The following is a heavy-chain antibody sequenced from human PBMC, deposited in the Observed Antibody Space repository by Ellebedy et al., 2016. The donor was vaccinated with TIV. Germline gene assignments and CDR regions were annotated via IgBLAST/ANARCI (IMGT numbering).Heavy chain of an antibody. V-gene: IGHV4-39*07. Sequence: MPGGSLRLSCTVSGDSMSSSNYHWGWIRQPPGKGLEWIGNIYSSGSTYNPSLRSRVAISLDSSKNQLSLKLSSVTAADTAVYYCARDGAGRWDYWGPGTLVTVSS. J-gene: IGHJ4*02. CDR2: IYSSGST. D-gene: IGHD4-23*01. CDR1: GDSMSSSNYH. CDR3: ARDGAGRWDY.